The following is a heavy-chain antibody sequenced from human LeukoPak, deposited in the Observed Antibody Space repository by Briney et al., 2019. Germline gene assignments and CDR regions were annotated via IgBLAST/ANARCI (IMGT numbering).Heavy chain of an antibody. D-gene: IGHD1-1*01. J-gene: IGHJ6*03. V-gene: IGHV2-70*04. Sequence: SGHALVKPTQTLTLTCTFFGFSLSTTGMRVSWVRQRPGKALEWLARLDWHDDKFYSTTLKNRPTISKYTSKHQVVLTMTNMDPVDTATYYCARHPNDNYYYMYVWGKGTTVTVSS. CDR2: LDWHDDK. CDR3: ARHPNDNYYYMYV. CDR1: GFSLSTTGMR.